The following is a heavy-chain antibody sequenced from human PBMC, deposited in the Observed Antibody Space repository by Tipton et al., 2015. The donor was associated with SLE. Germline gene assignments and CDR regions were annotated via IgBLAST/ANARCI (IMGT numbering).Heavy chain of an antibody. D-gene: IGHD5-24*01. J-gene: IGHJ3*02. Sequence: TLSLTCTVSGGSISSGDYYWSWIRQPAGRGLEWIGQIYTRGNPPYNPSLKSRVSISIDKSKNQFSVNLTSVTAADTAIYYCARGGGMATLGVAFDMWGQGAMVTVSS. CDR1: GGSISSGDYY. V-gene: IGHV4-61*09. CDR3: ARGGGMATLGVAFDM. CDR2: IYTRGNP.